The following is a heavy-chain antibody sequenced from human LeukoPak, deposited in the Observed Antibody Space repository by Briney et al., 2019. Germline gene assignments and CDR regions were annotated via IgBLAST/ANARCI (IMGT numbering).Heavy chain of an antibody. CDR1: GYTFTGYY. Sequence: ASVKVSCKASGYTFTGYYMHWVRQAPGQGREWMGWINPNSGGTNYAKKFQGRVTMTRDTSISTAYMELSRLRSDDTAVYYCARDYSSGVDWYFDLWGRGTLVTVSS. D-gene: IGHD6-19*01. CDR3: ARDYSSGVDWYFDL. V-gene: IGHV1-2*02. J-gene: IGHJ2*01. CDR2: INPNSGGT.